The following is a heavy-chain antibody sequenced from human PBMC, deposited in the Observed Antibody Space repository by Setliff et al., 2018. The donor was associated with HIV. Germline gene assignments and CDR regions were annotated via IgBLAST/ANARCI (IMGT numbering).Heavy chain of an antibody. D-gene: IGHD2-2*01. CDR3: AKLTYCSSSSCDAFDI. CDR2: ISPSGTYI. J-gene: IGHJ3*02. V-gene: IGHV3-21*01. Sequence: GGSLRLSCAASGFTFSSYSMNWVRQAPGKGLEWVSFISPSGTYIHYADSLKGRFTISRDNAKNSLYLQMNSLRAEDTAVYYCAKLTYCSSSSCDAFDIWGQGTMVTVSS. CDR1: GFTFSSYS.